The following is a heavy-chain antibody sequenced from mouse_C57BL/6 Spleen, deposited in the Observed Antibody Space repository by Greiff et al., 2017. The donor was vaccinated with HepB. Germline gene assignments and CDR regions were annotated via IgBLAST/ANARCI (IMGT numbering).Heavy chain of an antibody. J-gene: IGHJ4*01. V-gene: IGHV3-1*01. Sequence: EVQRVESGPGMVKPSQSLSLTCTVTGYSISSGYDWHWIRHFPGNKLEWMGYISYSGSTNYNPSFKSRISITHDTSKNHFFLKLNSVTTEDTATYYCARDPGNYAMDYWGQGTSVTVSS. CDR3: ARDPGNYAMDY. CDR1: GYSISSGYD. CDR2: ISYSGST.